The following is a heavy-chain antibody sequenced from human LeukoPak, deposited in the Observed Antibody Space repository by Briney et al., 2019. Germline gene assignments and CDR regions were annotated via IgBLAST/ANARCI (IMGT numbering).Heavy chain of an antibody. D-gene: IGHD2-2*01. CDR2: INPTGGST. J-gene: IGHJ4*02. V-gene: IGHV1-46*01. CDR3: ARDYCSSTSCLFDY. CDR1: GYTFPSYF. Sequence: ASVKVSCKASGYTFPSYFMHWVRQAPGQGLEWMGIINPTGGSTTYAQKFQGRVTMTRDTSISTAYVELSRLRSDDTAVYYCARDYCSSTSCLFDYWGQGTLVTVSS.